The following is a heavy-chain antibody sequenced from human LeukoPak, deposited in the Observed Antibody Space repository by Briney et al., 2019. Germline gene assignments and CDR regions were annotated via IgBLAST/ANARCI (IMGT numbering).Heavy chain of an antibody. CDR1: GFTFSSYA. Sequence: GGSLRLSCAASGFTFSSYAMPWVRQTPGKGLEWVAVISYDGSNKYYADSVKGRFTISRDNSKNTLYLQMNSLRAEDTAVYYCAKAYDYYDSSGYHWGQGTLVTVSS. J-gene: IGHJ5*02. CDR3: AKAYDYYDSSGYH. D-gene: IGHD3-22*01. V-gene: IGHV3-30-3*01. CDR2: ISYDGSNK.